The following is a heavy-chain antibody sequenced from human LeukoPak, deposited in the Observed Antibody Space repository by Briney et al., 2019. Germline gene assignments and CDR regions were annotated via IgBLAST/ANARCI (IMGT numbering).Heavy chain of an antibody. CDR1: GFTFSSYG. CDR2: IRYDGSNK. D-gene: IGHD5-18*01. Sequence: GSLRLSCAASGFTFSSYGMHWVRQAPGKGLEWVAFIRYDGSNKYYADSVKGRFTISRDNSKNTLYLQMNSLRAEDTAVYYCAKDLSGYSYGLDYWGQGTLVTVSS. J-gene: IGHJ4*02. V-gene: IGHV3-30*02. CDR3: AKDLSGYSYGLDY.